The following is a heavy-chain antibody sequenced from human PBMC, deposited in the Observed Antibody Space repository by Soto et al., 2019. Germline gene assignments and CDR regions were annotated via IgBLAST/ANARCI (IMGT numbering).Heavy chain of an antibody. CDR3: ARIDDYAYSTLDV. Sequence: GGPLRHSYGASRFTFSNYWMHWVRQAPGKELVWVSRINSDGGTTTYADSVKSRLTISKDTPKSQVVLTMTNMDPVDTATYYCARIDDYAYSTLDVSGKGTTVTVTS. V-gene: IGHV3-74*01. CDR1: RFTFSNYW. CDR2: INSDGGTT. D-gene: IGHD4-17*01. J-gene: IGHJ6*03.